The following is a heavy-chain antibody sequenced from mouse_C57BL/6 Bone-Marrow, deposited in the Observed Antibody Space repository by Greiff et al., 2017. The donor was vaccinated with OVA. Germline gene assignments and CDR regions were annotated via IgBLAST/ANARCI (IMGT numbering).Heavy chain of an antibody. D-gene: IGHD1-1*01. CDR2: ISYDGSN. CDR1: GYSITSGYY. V-gene: IGHV3-6*01. CDR3: ARGPYYYGSSYWYFDV. Sequence: EVKLMESGPGLVKPSQSLSLTCSVTGYSITSGYYWNWIRQSPGNKLEWMGYISYDGSNNYNPSFKNRIPLTRDTSKNQFFLKLNSVTTEDTATYYCARGPYYYGSSYWYFDVWGTGTTVTVSS. J-gene: IGHJ1*03.